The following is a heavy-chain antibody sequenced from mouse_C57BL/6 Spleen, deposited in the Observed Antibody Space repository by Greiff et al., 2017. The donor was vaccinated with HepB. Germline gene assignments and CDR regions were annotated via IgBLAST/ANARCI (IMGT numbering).Heavy chain of an antibody. Sequence: QVQLQQSGAELVRPGSSVKLSCKASGYTFTSYWMHWVKQRPIQGLEWIGNIDPSDSETHYNQKFKDKATLTVDKSSSTAYMQLSSLTSEDSAVYYCARGYYGSRGNYFDYWGQGTTLTVSS. CDR1: GYTFTSYW. CDR2: IDPSDSET. J-gene: IGHJ2*01. CDR3: ARGYYGSRGNYFDY. D-gene: IGHD1-1*01. V-gene: IGHV1-52*01.